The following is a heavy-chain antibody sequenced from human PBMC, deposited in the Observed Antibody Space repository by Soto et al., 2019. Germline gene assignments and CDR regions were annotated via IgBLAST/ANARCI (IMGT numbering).Heavy chain of an antibody. Sequence: GGSLRLSCAVSGFTFSGYTMNWIRQAPGKGLEWVSSISGSTTTIYYADSVKGRFTISRDNAKNSLYLQMNSLRAEDTAVYYCARTRLPDVVLTVYIINAMDVWGQGTTVTVSS. D-gene: IGHD2-8*01. CDR3: ARTRLPDVVLTVYIINAMDV. CDR2: ISGSTTTI. V-gene: IGHV3-21*01. CDR1: GFTFSGYT. J-gene: IGHJ6*02.